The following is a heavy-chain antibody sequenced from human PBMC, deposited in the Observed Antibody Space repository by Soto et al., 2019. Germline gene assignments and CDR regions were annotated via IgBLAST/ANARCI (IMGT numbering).Heavy chain of an antibody. CDR2: IIPIFGTA. Sequence: QVQLVQSGAEVKKPGSSVKVSYKASGGTFSSYAISWVRQAPGQGLEWMGGIIPIFGTANYAQKFQGRVTITADESTSTAYMELSSLRSEDTAVYYCARDRGRITMIVVVSGWFDPWGQGTLVTVSS. V-gene: IGHV1-69*01. D-gene: IGHD3-22*01. J-gene: IGHJ5*02. CDR3: ARDRGRITMIVVVSGWFDP. CDR1: GGTFSSYA.